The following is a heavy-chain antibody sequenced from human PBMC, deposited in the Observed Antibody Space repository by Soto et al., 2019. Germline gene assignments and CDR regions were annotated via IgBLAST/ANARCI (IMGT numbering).Heavy chain of an antibody. J-gene: IGHJ4*02. D-gene: IGHD1-26*01. CDR3: AKDVEGGSLFRGAFDY. CDR1: RFTFTSYA. Sequence: HLGGSLRLSCVASRFTFTSYAMSWVRQAPGKGLEWVAAISASGGATIHADSVKGRLTISRDKSKNTLYLQMNSLRAEDTAVYYCAKDVEGGSLFRGAFDYWGQGTKVTVYS. V-gene: IGHV3-23*01. CDR2: ISASGGAT.